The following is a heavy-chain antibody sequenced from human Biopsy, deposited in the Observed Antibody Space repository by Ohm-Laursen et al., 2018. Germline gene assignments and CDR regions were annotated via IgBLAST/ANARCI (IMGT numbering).Heavy chain of an antibody. V-gene: IGHV4-39*01. CDR2: IFYRGST. D-gene: IGHD3-22*01. CDR1: GGSISNNNYY. CDR3: ARDYDTSGYYYVS. J-gene: IGHJ5*02. Sequence: ILSLTCTVSGGSISNNNYYWGWIRQPPGKGLEWIGSIFYRGSTHYKPSLKSRVNISVDTSKNQFSLKLNSVTAADTAVYYCARDYDTSGYYYVSWGQGTLVTVSS.